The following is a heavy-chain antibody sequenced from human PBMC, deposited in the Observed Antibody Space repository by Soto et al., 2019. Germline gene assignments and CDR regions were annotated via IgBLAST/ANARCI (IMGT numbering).Heavy chain of an antibody. V-gene: IGHV1-3*01. J-gene: IGHJ4*02. CDR2: INAGNGNT. CDR1: GYTFISYA. CDR3: ARDFSWFGELIASDY. D-gene: IGHD3-10*01. Sequence: GASVKVSCKASGYTFISYAMHWVRQAPGQRLEWMGWINAGNGNTKYSQKFQGRVTITRDTSASTAYMELSSLRSEDTAVYYCARDFSWFGELIASDYWGQGTLVTVSS.